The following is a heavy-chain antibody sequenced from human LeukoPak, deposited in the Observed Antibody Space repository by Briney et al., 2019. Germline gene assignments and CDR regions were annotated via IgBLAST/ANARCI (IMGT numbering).Heavy chain of an antibody. D-gene: IGHD3-22*01. CDR2: IRYDGSNK. CDR3: AKYRSTPHYYDSSGYDY. J-gene: IGHJ4*02. V-gene: IGHV3-30*02. CDR1: GFTFSSYG. Sequence: PGGSLRLSCAASGFTFSSYGMHWVRQAPGKGLEWVAFIRYDGSNKYYADSVKGRFTISRDNSKNTLYLQMNSLRAEDTAVYYCAKYRSTPHYYDSSGYDYWGQGTLVTVSS.